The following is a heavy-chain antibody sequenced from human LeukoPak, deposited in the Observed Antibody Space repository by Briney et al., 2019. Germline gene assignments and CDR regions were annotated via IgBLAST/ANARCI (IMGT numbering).Heavy chain of an antibody. CDR3: ARVEYFGYYYYMDV. J-gene: IGHJ6*03. Sequence: PGGSLRLSYAASGFTFSSYWMSWVRQAPGKGLGWVANIKQDGSEKYYVDSVKGRFTISRDNAKNSLYLQMNSLRAEDTAVYYCARVEYFGYYYYMDVWGKGTTVTISS. D-gene: IGHD2/OR15-2a*01. CDR2: IKQDGSEK. V-gene: IGHV3-7*01. CDR1: GFTFSSYW.